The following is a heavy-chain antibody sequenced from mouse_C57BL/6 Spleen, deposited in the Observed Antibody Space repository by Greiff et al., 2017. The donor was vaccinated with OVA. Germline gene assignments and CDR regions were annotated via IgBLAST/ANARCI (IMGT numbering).Heavy chain of an antibody. Sequence: VQLQQSGAELVKPGASVKMSCKASGYTFTSYWITWVKQRPGQGLEWIGDIYPGSGSTNYNEKFKSKATLTVDTSSSTAYMQLSSLTSEDSAVYYCARIYYYGSSGFDYWGQGTTLTVSS. J-gene: IGHJ2*01. CDR3: ARIYYYGSSGFDY. CDR2: IYPGSGST. V-gene: IGHV1-55*01. CDR1: GYTFTSYW. D-gene: IGHD1-1*01.